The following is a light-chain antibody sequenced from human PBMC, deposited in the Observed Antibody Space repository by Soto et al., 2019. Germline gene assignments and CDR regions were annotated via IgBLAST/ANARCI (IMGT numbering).Light chain of an antibody. Sequence: DFQMTQSPSSLSESVGDRVTITCRASQDISDHLAWYQQKPGKVPNRLIYAASTLQSGVPSRFSGGGSGTDFTLSISSLQPEDVATYYCQKYNTTPRTFGQGTKVELK. CDR3: QKYNTTPRT. J-gene: IGKJ1*01. CDR2: AAS. CDR1: QDISDH. V-gene: IGKV1-27*01.